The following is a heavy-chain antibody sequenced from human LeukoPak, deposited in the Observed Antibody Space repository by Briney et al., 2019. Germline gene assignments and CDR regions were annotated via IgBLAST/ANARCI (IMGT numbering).Heavy chain of an antibody. CDR2: ISGTGGST. J-gene: IGHJ4*02. CDR1: GYTFSSYA. Sequence: PGGSLILSCSAPGYTFSSYAMSSVRRAPGKGVEWVSAISGTGGSTNYADSVKGRITISRDNYKNTLYLQMNSLRAEDTAVYYCAKDRQWLRVTTFDYWGQGTLVTVSS. V-gene: IGHV3-23*01. CDR3: AKDRQWLRVTTFDY. D-gene: IGHD6-19*01.